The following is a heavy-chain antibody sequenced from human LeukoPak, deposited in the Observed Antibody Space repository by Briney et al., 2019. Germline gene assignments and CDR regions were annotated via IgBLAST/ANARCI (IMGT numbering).Heavy chain of an antibody. D-gene: IGHD3-3*01. CDR2: ITSKNTTT. Sequence: RGSLRLSSAAPGFTFGSYSRNWIRQAPGKGLEWISKITSKNTTTYYAYSVRSRFTISRDNATNSLYLRMNSLRAESTAVDNFTILGTIFGDVIDTWDWFDSWGQGTLVTVSS. CDR3: TILGTIFGDVIDTWDWFDS. CDR1: GFTFGSYS. J-gene: IGHJ5*01. V-gene: IGHV3-48*01.